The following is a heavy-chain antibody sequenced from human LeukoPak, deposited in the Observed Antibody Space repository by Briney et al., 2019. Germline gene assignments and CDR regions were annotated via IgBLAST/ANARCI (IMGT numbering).Heavy chain of an antibody. CDR2: ISYDGSNK. CDR3: ARGLPGGFDY. CDR1: GFTFSSYG. J-gene: IGHJ4*02. V-gene: IGHV3-30*03. Sequence: PGGSLRLSCAASGFTFSSYGMHWVRQAPGKGLEWVAVISYDGSNKYYADSVKGRFTVSRENAKNSLYLQMNSLRAGDTAVYYCARGLPGGFDYWGQGTLVTVSS. D-gene: IGHD3-16*01.